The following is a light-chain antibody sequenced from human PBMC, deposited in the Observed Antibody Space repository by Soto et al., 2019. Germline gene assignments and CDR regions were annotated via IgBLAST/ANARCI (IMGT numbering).Light chain of an antibody. CDR3: QQRSNWPPIT. Sequence: EIVLTQSPGTLSLSPGKRATLSCRASQSISSSYLAWYQQKPGQAPRLLIYGAFTRATGFPARFSGSGSGTDFTLTISSLEPEDFAVYYCQQRSNWPPITFGQGTRLEIK. CDR2: GAF. J-gene: IGKJ5*01. CDR1: QSISSSY. V-gene: IGKV3D-20*02.